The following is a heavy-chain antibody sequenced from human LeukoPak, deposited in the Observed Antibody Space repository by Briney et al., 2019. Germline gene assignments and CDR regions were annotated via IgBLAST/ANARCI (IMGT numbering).Heavy chain of an antibody. CDR3: ATSGNYRFDY. J-gene: IGHJ4*02. V-gene: IGHV3-48*01. CDR1: GFSFSSYR. D-gene: IGHD1-26*01. CDR2: ISGTSTTI. Sequence: PGGSLRLSCAGSGFSFSSYRMNWVRQAPAKELEWVSFISGTSTTIDYADSVKGRFTISRDNAQNSLYLQMNSLRGEDTAVYYCATSGNYRFDYWGQGTLVTVSS.